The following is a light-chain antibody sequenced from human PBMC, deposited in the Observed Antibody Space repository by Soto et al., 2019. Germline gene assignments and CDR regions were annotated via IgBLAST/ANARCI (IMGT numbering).Light chain of an antibody. V-gene: IGKV3-20*01. Sequence: EIVLTQSPGTLSLSPGERATLSCRASQSVSSSCLAWYQQKPGQAPRLLLYGASNRATGIPDRFSGSGSGTDFTLTISRREPEDFAVYYCQQDDSSPWTFGQWTKVEIK. CDR1: QSVSSSC. CDR2: GAS. CDR3: QQDDSSPWT. J-gene: IGKJ1*01.